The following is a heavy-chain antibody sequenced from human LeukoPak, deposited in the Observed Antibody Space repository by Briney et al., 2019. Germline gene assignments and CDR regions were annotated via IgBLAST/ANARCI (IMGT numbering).Heavy chain of an antibody. CDR3: ARDLGEYQLLWDQNSGAFDI. J-gene: IGHJ3*02. CDR1: GGSISSGGYY. Sequence: ASETLSLTCTVSGGSISSGGYYWSWIRQPAGKGLEWIGRIYTSGSTNYNPSLKSRVTISVDTSKNQFSLKLSSVTAADTAVYYCARDLGEYQLLWDQNSGAFDIWGQGTMVTVSS. D-gene: IGHD2-2*01. CDR2: IYTSGST. V-gene: IGHV4-61*02.